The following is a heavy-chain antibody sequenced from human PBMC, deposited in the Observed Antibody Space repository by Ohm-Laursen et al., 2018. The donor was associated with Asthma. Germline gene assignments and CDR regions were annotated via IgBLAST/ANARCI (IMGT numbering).Heavy chain of an antibody. Sequence: SLRLSCTASGFTFSSYAMHWVRQAPGKGLEWVAVISYDGSNKYYADSVKGRFTISRDNSKNTLYLQMNSLRAEDTAVYYCARGAIAVAGMKGGDYWGQGTLVTVSS. D-gene: IGHD6-19*01. CDR2: ISYDGSNK. V-gene: IGHV3-30-3*01. J-gene: IGHJ4*02. CDR1: GFTFSSYA. CDR3: ARGAIAVAGMKGGDY.